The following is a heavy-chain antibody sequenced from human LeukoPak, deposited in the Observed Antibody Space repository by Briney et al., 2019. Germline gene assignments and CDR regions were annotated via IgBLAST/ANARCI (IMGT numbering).Heavy chain of an antibody. D-gene: IGHD4-17*01. CDR2: INHSGST. J-gene: IGHJ4*02. CDR3: ARSTTVTTPDYFDS. V-gene: IGHV4-34*01. Sequence: SETLSLTCAVYGGSFSGYYWSWLRQPPGKGLEWIGEINHSGSTNYNPSLKSRVTISVDTSKSQFSLKLSSVTAADTAVYYCARSTTVTTPDYFDSWGQGTLVTVSS. CDR1: GGSFSGYY.